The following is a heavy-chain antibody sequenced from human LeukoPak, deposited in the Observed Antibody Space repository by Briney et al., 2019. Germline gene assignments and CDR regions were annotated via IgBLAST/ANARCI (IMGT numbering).Heavy chain of an antibody. CDR2: IIPIFGTA. CDR1: GGTFSSYA. J-gene: IGHJ4*02. Sequence: SVKVSCKASGGTFSSYAISWVRQAPGQGLEWMGGIIPIFGTANYAQKFQGRVTITADESTSTAYMELSSLRSEDTAVYYCARGAYYDILTGYMSLGYWGQGTLVTVSS. CDR3: ARGAYYDILTGYMSLGY. V-gene: IGHV1-69*13. D-gene: IGHD3-9*01.